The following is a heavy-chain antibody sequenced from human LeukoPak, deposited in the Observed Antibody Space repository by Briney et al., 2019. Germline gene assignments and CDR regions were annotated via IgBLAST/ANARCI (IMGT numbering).Heavy chain of an antibody. CDR2: ISSSSSYI. D-gene: IGHD2-2*01. V-gene: IGHV3-21*01. CDR1: GFTFSSYS. CDR3: AGPMVSSTSYEDY. J-gene: IGHJ4*02. Sequence: PGGSLRLSCAASGFTFSSYSMNWVRQAPGKGLEWVSSISSSSSYIYYADSVKGRFTISRDNAKNSLYLQMNSLRAEDTAVYYCAGPMVSSTSYEDYWGQGTLVNVSS.